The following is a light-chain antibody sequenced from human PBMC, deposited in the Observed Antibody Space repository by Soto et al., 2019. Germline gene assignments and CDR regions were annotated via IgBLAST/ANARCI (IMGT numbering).Light chain of an antibody. CDR2: GAS. CDR1: QNINSY. Sequence: EIVLTQSPCTRSLSPGERSRLSCSAIQNINSYSLSWYQQKPGQAPRLLIHGASSRASDIPDRFSGSGSGTEFTLTISNLQSEDFALYYCQQYNNWPPITFGQGTRLEIK. J-gene: IGKJ5*01. V-gene: IGKV3D-15*01. CDR3: QQYNNWPPIT.